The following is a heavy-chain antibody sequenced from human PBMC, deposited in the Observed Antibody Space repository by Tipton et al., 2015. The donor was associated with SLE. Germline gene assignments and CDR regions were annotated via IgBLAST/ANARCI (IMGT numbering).Heavy chain of an antibody. J-gene: IGHJ3*02. CDR3: TRRYNYDSSGIDAFDI. CDR2: IRSKADSYAT. CDR1: GFTFSSYG. V-gene: IGHV3-73*01. Sequence: GSLRLSCVVSGFTFSSYGMHWVRQAPGKGLEWVGRIRSKADSYATAYAASVKGRFTISRDDSKNTAYLQMNSLKTEDTAVYYCTRRYNYDSSGIDAFDIWGQGTMVTVSS. D-gene: IGHD3-22*01.